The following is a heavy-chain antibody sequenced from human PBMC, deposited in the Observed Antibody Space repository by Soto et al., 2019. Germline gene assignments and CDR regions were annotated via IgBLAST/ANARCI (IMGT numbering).Heavy chain of an antibody. V-gene: IGHV4-39*01. D-gene: IGHD6-6*01. CDR3: ARRWYSSSSLYYYYYGMDV. J-gene: IGHJ6*02. CDR2: IYYSGST. CDR1: GGSISSSSHY. Sequence: SETLSLTCTVSGGSISSSSHYWGWIRQPPGKGLEWIGSIYYSGSTYYNPSLKSRVTISVDTSKNQFSLKLSSVTAADTAVYYCARRWYSSSSLYYYYYGMDVWGQGTTVTVSS.